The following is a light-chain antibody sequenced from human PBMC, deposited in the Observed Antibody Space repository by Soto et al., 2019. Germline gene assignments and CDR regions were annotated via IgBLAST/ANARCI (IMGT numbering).Light chain of an antibody. CDR1: QSVSSN. CDR2: GAS. V-gene: IGKV3-15*01. CDR3: QQYNNWPSWT. Sequence: DIVMTQSPATLSASPGERATLSCRASQSVSSNLAWYQQKPGQAPRLLIYGASTRATGIPARFSGSGSGTEFTLTISSLQSEDFAVYYCQQYNNWPSWTFGQGTKVEIK. J-gene: IGKJ1*01.